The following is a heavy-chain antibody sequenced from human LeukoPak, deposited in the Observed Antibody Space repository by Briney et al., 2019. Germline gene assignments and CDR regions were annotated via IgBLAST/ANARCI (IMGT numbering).Heavy chain of an antibody. Sequence: GGSLRLSCAASGFTFSSYSMNWVRQAPGKGLEWVSSISSSISSYIYYADSVKGRFTISRDNAKNSLYLQMNSLRAEDTAVYYCARDLSGDYFSGYWGQGTLVTVSS. V-gene: IGHV3-21*01. J-gene: IGHJ4*02. CDR2: ISSSISSYI. CDR1: GFTFSSYS. D-gene: IGHD4-17*01. CDR3: ARDLSGDYFSGY.